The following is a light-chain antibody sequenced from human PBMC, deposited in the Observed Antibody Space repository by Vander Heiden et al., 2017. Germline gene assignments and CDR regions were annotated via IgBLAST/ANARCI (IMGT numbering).Light chain of an antibody. Sequence: DIQMTQSPSSLSASVGDRVTITCQASQDISNYLNWYQQKPGKAPKLLIYDASNLETGVPSRFSGSGSGTDFPFTISSLQPEDIATYYCQQDDNLGFTFGHGTKVDIK. J-gene: IGKJ3*01. CDR1: QDISNY. V-gene: IGKV1-33*01. CDR3: QQDDNLGFT. CDR2: DAS.